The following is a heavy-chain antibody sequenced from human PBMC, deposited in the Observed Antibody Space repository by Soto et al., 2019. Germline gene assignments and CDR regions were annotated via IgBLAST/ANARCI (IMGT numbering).Heavy chain of an antibody. CDR2: INPTEGRT. D-gene: IGHD5-12*01. J-gene: IGHJ5*02. CDR3: ARGREYSFGYNWFDP. CDR1: GYPFTSYH. V-gene: IGHV1-46*01. Sequence: QVQLLQSGAEVRKPGASLQLSCQTSGYPFTSYHMHWVRQAPGQGLEWMGVINPTEGRTRYSQRFQDRVTMTRDTSTSTVYMELSSLRSEDTATYFCARGREYSFGYNWFDPWGQGTLVTVSS.